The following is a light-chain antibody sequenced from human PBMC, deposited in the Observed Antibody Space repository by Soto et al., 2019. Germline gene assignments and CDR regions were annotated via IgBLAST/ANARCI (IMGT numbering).Light chain of an antibody. Sequence: DVVMTQSPLSLPVTLGQPASISCRSNQSLVHSDGIAYFSWFQQRPGRSPRRLIYKVSNRDSGVPARFSGSGSGTDFALKISRVEAEDVGVYYCMQVLQSPITFGQGTRLEN. CDR3: MQVLQSPIT. V-gene: IGKV2-30*02. CDR1: QSLVHSDGIAY. J-gene: IGKJ5*01. CDR2: KVS.